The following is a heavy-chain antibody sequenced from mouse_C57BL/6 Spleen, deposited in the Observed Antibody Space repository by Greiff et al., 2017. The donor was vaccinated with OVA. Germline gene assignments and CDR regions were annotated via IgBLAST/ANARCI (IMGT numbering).Heavy chain of an antibody. CDR3: ARGDDYGSSLYYFDY. CDR2: IYPSDSET. Sequence: QVQLQQPGAELVRPGSSVKLSCKASGYTFTSYWMDWVKQRPGQGLEWIGNIYPSDSETHYNQKFKDKATLTVDKSSSTAYMQLSSLTSEDSAVDYGARGDDYGSSLYYFDYWGQGTTLTVSS. D-gene: IGHD1-1*01. V-gene: IGHV1-61*01. J-gene: IGHJ2*01. CDR1: GYTFTSYW.